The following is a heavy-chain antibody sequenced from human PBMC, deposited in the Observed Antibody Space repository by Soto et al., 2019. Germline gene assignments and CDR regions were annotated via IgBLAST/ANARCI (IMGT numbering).Heavy chain of an antibody. J-gene: IGHJ5*02. CDR1: GRSISEINSY. D-gene: IGHD5-12*01. Sequence: PSETLSLTCSVSGRSISEINSYWGWIRQTPGEGLEWIGTIHHTGSTYYNPSLKSRVIISLDTSKNQFSLKLSSVTAADTALYYCARPEGGYGSGYSWFAPWGQGTLVTVSS. V-gene: IGHV4-39*01. CDR2: IHHTGST. CDR3: ARPEGGYGSGYSWFAP.